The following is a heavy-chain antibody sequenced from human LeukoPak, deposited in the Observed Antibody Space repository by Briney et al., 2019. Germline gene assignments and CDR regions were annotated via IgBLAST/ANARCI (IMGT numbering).Heavy chain of an antibody. D-gene: IGHD3-22*01. CDR2: ISSNGGST. Sequence: GGSLRLSCAASGFTFSSYAMHWVRQAPGKGLEYVSAISSNGGSTYYANSVKGRFTISRDNSKNTLYLQMGSLRAEDMAVYYCAREWYYDSSGLDVWGKATTVTVSS. V-gene: IGHV3-64*01. CDR3: AREWYYDSSGLDV. J-gene: IGHJ6*04. CDR1: GFTFSSYA.